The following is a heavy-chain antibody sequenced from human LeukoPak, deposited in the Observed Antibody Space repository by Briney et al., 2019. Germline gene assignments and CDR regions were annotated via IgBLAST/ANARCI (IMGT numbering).Heavy chain of an antibody. J-gene: IGHJ6*03. Sequence: SENLSLTCSGSGGSISSSSYYWNWIRQPPGKGLEWVGSIYYSGTTYYNSSLKSRVTISEDTSKNRFSLMLTSVTAADTAVYYCARQVSDYFYYYIDVWGEGTTVIVSS. CDR2: IYYSGTT. V-gene: IGHV4-39*01. CDR1: GGSISSSSYY. CDR3: ARQVSDYFYYYIDV.